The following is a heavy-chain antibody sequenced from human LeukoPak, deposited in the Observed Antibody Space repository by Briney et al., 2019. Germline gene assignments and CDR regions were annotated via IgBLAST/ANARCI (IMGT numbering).Heavy chain of an antibody. D-gene: IGHD2-2*01. Sequence: SQTLSLTCAISGDSVSSNSAAWNWIRQSPSRGLEWLGRTYYRSKWYNDYAVPVKSRITINPGTSKNQFSLQLNSVTPEDTAVYFCAREFRVGPAARRGGWFDPWGQGTLVTVSS. J-gene: IGHJ5*01. V-gene: IGHV6-1*01. CDR3: AREFRVGPAARRGGWFDP. CDR1: GDSVSSNSAA. CDR2: TYYRSKWYN.